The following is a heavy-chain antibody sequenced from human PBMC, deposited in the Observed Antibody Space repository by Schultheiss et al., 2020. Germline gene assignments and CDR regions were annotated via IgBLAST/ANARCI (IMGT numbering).Heavy chain of an antibody. CDR1: GFTFTSSA. CDR3: ARDIALKVGAAGTRDY. V-gene: IGHV1-58*01. J-gene: IGHJ4*02. Sequence: AVKVSCKASGFTFTSSAVQWVRQARGQRLEWIGWIVVGSGNTNYAQKLQGRVTMTTDTSTSTAYMELRSLRSDDTAVYYCARDIALKVGAAGTRDYWGQGTLVTVSS. CDR2: IVVGSGNT. D-gene: IGHD6-13*01.